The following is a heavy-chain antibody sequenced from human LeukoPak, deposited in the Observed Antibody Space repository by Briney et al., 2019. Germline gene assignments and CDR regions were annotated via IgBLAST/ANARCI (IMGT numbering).Heavy chain of an antibody. CDR2: IYYSGST. CDR3: AREHYYDSSGYYPDY. CDR1: GGSISSSSYY. Sequence: PSETLSLTCTVSGGSISSSSYYWGWLRQPPGKGLEWIGSIYYSGSTYYNPSLKSRVTISVDTSKNQFSLKLSSVTAADTAVYYCAREHYYDSSGYYPDYWGQGTLVTVSS. D-gene: IGHD3-22*01. J-gene: IGHJ4*02. V-gene: IGHV4-39*07.